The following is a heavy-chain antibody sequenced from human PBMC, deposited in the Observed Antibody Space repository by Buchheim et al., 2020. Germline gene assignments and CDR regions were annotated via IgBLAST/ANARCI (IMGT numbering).Heavy chain of an antibody. CDR3: ARGSGRCFDS. Sequence: QVQLVESGGGVVQPGRSLRLSCAASGFIFNNYGMHWVRQAPDKGLEWVAIISYDGGNEYYADSMKGRFTIFRDNSKNTLFLQMNSLRSEDTAVYYCARGSGRCFDSWGQGTL. CDR2: ISYDGGNE. J-gene: IGHJ4*02. D-gene: IGHD3-10*01. V-gene: IGHV3-30*03. CDR1: GFIFNNYG.